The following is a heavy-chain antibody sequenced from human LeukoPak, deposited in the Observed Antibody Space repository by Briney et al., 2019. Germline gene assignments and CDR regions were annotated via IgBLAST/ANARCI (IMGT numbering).Heavy chain of an antibody. CDR3: VRQRGASGTINHFDP. CDR1: GYSFTTYW. Sequence: GESLKISCKTSGYSFTTYWVGWVRQMPGTGLEWVGAIYPDDSDTRYSPSFQGQVVISADRSIRTAYLQWNTLKTSDTAMYYSVRQRGASGTINHFDPWGQGTLVTVSS. V-gene: IGHV5-51*01. D-gene: IGHD3-10*01. CDR2: IYPDDSDT. J-gene: IGHJ5*02.